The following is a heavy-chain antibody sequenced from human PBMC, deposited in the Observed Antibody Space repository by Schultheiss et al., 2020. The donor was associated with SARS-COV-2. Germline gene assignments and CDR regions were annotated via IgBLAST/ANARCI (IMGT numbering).Heavy chain of an antibody. J-gene: IGHJ4*02. CDR3: ARSIAAAGHRYFDY. V-gene: IGHV4-34*01. CDR2: INHSGST. Sequence: GSLRLSCAASGFTFSNAWMSWVRQAPGKGLEWIGEINHSGSTNYNPSLKSRVTISVDTSKNQFSLKLSSVTAADTAVYYCARSIAAAGHRYFDYWGQGTLVTVSS. CDR1: GFTFSNAW. D-gene: IGHD6-13*01.